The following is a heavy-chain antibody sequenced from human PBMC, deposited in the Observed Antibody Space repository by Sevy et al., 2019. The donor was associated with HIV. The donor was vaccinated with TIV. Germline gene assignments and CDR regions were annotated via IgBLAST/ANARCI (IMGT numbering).Heavy chain of an antibody. J-gene: IGHJ4*02. CDR1: GFTFSNYW. D-gene: IGHD2-8*01. V-gene: IGHV3-7*03. CDR3: AREGCTKPHDY. Sequence: GGSLRLSCAASGFTFSNYWMSWVRQAPGKGLECVANINQDGSEKYYLDSVKGRFIVSRDNAKNSLYLQMNNLRPEDTAVYYCAREGCTKPHDYWGQGTLVTVSS. CDR2: INQDGSEK.